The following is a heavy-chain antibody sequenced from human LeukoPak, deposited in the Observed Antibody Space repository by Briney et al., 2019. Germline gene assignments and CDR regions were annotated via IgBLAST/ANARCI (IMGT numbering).Heavy chain of an antibody. Sequence: SVKVSCKASGGTFSSYAISWVRQAPGQGLEWMGRIIPIFGTANYAQKFQGRVTITTDESTSTAYMELSRLRSEDTAVYYCARATHYYGSWTHPYWGQGSLVTVSS. V-gene: IGHV1-69*05. CDR1: GGTFSSYA. J-gene: IGHJ4*02. CDR2: IIPIFGTA. CDR3: ARATHYYGSWTHPY. D-gene: IGHD3-10*01.